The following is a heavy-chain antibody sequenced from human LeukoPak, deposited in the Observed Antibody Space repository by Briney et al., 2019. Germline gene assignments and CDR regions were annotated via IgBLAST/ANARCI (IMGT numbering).Heavy chain of an antibody. CDR2: IYYSGST. CDR3: ARTLAAFDI. CDR1: GGSISSYY. Sequence: SETLSLTCTVSGGSISSYYWSWIRQPPGKGLEWIGYIYYSGSTNYNPSLKSRVTISVDTSKNQFSLKLSSVTAADTAVYCCARTLAAFDIWGQGTMVTVSS. J-gene: IGHJ3*02. V-gene: IGHV4-59*01.